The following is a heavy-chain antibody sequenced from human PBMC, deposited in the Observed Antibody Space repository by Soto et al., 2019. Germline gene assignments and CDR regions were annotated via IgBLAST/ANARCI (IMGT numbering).Heavy chain of an antibody. CDR1: GGTFSSYA. CDR2: IIPIFGTA. D-gene: IGHD2-15*01. Sequence: SVKVSCKXSGGTFSSYAISWVRQAPGQGLEWMGGIIPIFGTANYAQKFQGRVTITADESTSTAYMELSSLRSEDTALYYCARNLLGGYCSGGSCPILSWGQGTLVTVSS. CDR3: ARNLLGGYCSGGSCPILS. J-gene: IGHJ4*02. V-gene: IGHV1-69*13.